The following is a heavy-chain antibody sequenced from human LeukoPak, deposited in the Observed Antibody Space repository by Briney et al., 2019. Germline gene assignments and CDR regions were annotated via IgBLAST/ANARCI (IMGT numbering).Heavy chain of an antibody. D-gene: IGHD2-2*01. J-gene: IGHJ4*02. Sequence: GGSLRLSCAASGFTFSSYGMHWVRQAPGKGLDWVAFIRYDGSNKYYADSVKGRFTISRDNSKNTLYLQMNSLRAEDTAVYYCAKPYCSSTSCRWYFDYWGQGTLVTVSS. CDR2: IRYDGSNK. V-gene: IGHV3-30*02. CDR3: AKPYCSSTSCRWYFDY. CDR1: GFTFSSYG.